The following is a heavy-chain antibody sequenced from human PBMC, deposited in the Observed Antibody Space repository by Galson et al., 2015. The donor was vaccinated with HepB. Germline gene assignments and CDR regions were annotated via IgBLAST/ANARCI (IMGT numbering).Heavy chain of an antibody. D-gene: IGHD6-19*01. J-gene: IGHJ4*02. CDR2: LTPIFGTA. V-gene: IGHV1-69*13. Sequence: SVKVSCKASGDTFSDYPISWVRQAPGHGLEWMGGLTPIFGTAKYAQKFQGRVRITAVESTRTIYMELNSLRSEDTAVYYCARDLAVAGHDYWGQGTLVTVSS. CDR1: GDTFSDYP. CDR3: ARDLAVAGHDY.